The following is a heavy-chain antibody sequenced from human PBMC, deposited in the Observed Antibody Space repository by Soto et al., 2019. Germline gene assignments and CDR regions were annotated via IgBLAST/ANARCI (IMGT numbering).Heavy chain of an antibody. CDR1: GYTFTRSG. CDR3: AREGVAPYYYYGMDV. V-gene: IGHV1-18*01. CDR2: ISTYNGDT. D-gene: IGHD5-12*01. J-gene: IGHJ6*02. Sequence: ASVKISCKASGYTFTRSGISWVRQAPGQGLEWMGWISTYNGDTNYAQTFQGRVTMTTDTSTSTVHMEVRSLRSDDTAVYYCAREGVAPYYYYGMDVWGQGTPVTVSS.